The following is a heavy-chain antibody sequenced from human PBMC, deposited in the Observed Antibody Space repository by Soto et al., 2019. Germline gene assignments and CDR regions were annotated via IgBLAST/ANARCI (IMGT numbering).Heavy chain of an antibody. J-gene: IGHJ3*02. CDR3: ARDVYCSGGSCYSELGDAFDI. CDR2: ISAYNGNT. CDR1: GYTFTSYG. D-gene: IGHD2-15*01. Sequence: GASVKVSCKASGYTFTSYGISWVRQAPGQGLEWMGWISAYNGNTNYAQKLQGRVTMTTDTSTSTAYMELRSLRSDDTAVYYCARDVYCSGGSCYSELGDAFDIWGQGTMVTVSS. V-gene: IGHV1-18*01.